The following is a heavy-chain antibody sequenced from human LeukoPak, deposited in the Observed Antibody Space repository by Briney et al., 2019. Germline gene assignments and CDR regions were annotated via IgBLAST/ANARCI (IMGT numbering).Heavy chain of an antibody. CDR2: IYHSGST. CDR3: ARVSGDYPNWFDP. D-gene: IGHD4-17*01. J-gene: IGHJ5*02. CDR1: GFTFSSYG. V-gene: IGHV4-4*02. Sequence: PGRSLRLSCAASGFTFSSYGMHWVRQPPGKGLEWIGEIYHSGSTNYNPSLKSRVTISVDKSKNQFSLKLSSVTAADTAVYYCARVSGDYPNWFDPWGQGTLVTVSS.